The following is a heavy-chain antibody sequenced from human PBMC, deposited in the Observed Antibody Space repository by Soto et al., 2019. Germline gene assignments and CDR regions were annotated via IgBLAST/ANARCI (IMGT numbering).Heavy chain of an antibody. CDR3: ARSPYSNYALWYYYYGMDV. CDR2: IWYDGGNK. J-gene: IGHJ6*02. CDR1: GFTFSSYG. Sequence: GGSLRLSCAASGFTFSSYGMHWVRQAPGKGLEWVAVIWYDGGNKYYADSVKGRFTISRDNSKNTLYLQMNSLRAEDTAVYYCARSPYSNYALWYYYYGMDVWGQGTTVTVS. D-gene: IGHD4-4*01. V-gene: IGHV3-33*01.